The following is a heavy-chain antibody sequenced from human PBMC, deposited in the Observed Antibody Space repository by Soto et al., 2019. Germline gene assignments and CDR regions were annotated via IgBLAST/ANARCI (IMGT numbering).Heavy chain of an antibody. V-gene: IGHV3-9*01. CDR2: ISWNSGSI. Sequence: GGSLRLSCAASGFTFDDYAMHWVRQAPGKGLEWVSGISWNSGSIGYADSVKGRFTISRDNAKNSLYLQMNSLRAEDTAVYFCARVMCGDCSSYYYYSMDVWGQGTTVTVSS. J-gene: IGHJ6*02. D-gene: IGHD2-21*02. CDR1: GFTFDDYA. CDR3: ARVMCGDCSSYYYYSMDV.